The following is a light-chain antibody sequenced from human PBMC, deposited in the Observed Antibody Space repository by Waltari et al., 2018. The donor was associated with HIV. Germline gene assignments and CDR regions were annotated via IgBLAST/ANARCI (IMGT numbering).Light chain of an antibody. CDR2: GKN. J-gene: IGLJ2*01. CDR1: NSNLGRNT. V-gene: IGLV1-44*01. Sequence: QSVLTQPPSASGTPGQRVTISCSGSNSNLGRNTVRWFQQLPGTAPKVLIYGKNQRPSGVPDRFSGSKSGTSASLAISGLQSDDEADYFCASWDDSFNGPVFGGGTKLTVV. CDR3: ASWDDSFNGPV.